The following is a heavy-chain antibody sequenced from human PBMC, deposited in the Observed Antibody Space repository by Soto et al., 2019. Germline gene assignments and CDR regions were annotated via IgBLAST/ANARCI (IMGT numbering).Heavy chain of an antibody. CDR2: IYYSGTT. V-gene: IGHV4-59*08. CDR3: ARQGRYSYAYVGYYYYGMDV. CDR1: ASTCRVS. J-gene: IGHJ6*02. D-gene: IGHD5-18*01. Sequence: ASTCRVSRMSTSPSKQKGLEWIGYIYYSGTTNYNPSLKSRVTISVASSKNQFSLTLSSVTAADKTVYYCARQGRYSYAYVGYYYYGMDVWRQGTTVX.